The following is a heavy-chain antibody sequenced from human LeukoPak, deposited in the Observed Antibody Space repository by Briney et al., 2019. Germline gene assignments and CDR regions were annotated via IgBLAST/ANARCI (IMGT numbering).Heavy chain of an antibody. CDR1: GFTFSSYW. J-gene: IGHJ6*02. Sequence: GGSLRLSRAASGFTFSSYWMSWVRQAPGKGLEWVANIKQDGSEKYYVDSVKGRFTISGDNAKNSLYLQMNSLRAEDTAVYYCARVSHTYYDFWSGYYTDYGMDVWGQGTTVTVSS. D-gene: IGHD3-3*01. CDR3: ARVSHTYYDFWSGYYTDYGMDV. V-gene: IGHV3-7*03. CDR2: IKQDGSEK.